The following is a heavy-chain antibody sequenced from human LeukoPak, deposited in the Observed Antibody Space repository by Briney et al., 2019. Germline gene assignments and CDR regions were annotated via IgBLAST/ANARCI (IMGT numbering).Heavy chain of an antibody. CDR1: GGSISSSSYY. D-gene: IGHD3-9*01. CDR2: IYYSGST. CDR3: ASGYYDILTGYYPLGY. Sequence: PSETLSLTCTVSGGSISSSSYYWGWIRQPPGKGLEWIGSIYYSGSTYYNPSLKSRVTISVDTSKNQFSLKLSSVTAADTAVYYCASGYYDILTGYYPLGYWGQGTLVTVSS. V-gene: IGHV4-39*07. J-gene: IGHJ4*02.